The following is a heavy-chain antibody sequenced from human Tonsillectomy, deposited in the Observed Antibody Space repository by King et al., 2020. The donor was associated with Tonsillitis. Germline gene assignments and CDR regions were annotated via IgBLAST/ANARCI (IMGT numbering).Heavy chain of an antibody. CDR3: ARDTNYFDGNLYYDVFDL. Sequence: VQLVESGGGLVQPGWSLRLSCSAFGVTLNNYWMTWVRRAPGKGLEWVANIREDGNLKYYMDSVEGRFTISRDNARNSVYLQRTSMRAGDTAVYYGARDTNYFDGNLYYDVFDLWGQGTMVTVSS. CDR2: IREDGNLK. D-gene: IGHD3-22*01. J-gene: IGHJ3*01. CDR1: GVTLNNYW. V-gene: IGHV3-7*03.